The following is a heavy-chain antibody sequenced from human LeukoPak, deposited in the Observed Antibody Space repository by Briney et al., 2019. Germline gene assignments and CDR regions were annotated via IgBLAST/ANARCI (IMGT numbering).Heavy chain of an antibody. D-gene: IGHD6-13*01. J-gene: IGHJ6*03. CDR2: IYTSGST. CDR3: ARASSSWSQLTVYMDV. V-gene: IGHV4-4*07. CDR1: GGSISSYY. Sequence: SETLSLTCTVSGGSISSYYWSWIRQPAGKGLEWIGRIYTSGSTNYNPSLKSRVTMSVDTSKNQFSLKLSSVTAADTAVYYCARASSSWSQLTVYMDVWGKGTTVTVSS.